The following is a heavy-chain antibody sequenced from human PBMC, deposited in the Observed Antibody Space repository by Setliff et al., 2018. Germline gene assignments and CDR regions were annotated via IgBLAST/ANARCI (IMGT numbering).Heavy chain of an antibody. Sequence: VKVSCKASGGTFSIYTISWVRQAPGQGLEWMGRIIPIFGTANYAQKFQGRVTITADKPTSTAYMELSSLRSEDTAVYYCAISTIFGVVSPTPDAFDIWGQGTMVTVSS. CDR3: AISTIFGVVSPTPDAFDI. V-gene: IGHV1-69*08. J-gene: IGHJ3*02. CDR2: IIPIFGTA. D-gene: IGHD3-3*01. CDR1: GGTFSIYT.